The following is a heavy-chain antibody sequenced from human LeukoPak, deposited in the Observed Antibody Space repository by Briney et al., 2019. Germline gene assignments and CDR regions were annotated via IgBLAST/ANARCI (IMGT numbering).Heavy chain of an antibody. Sequence: SQTLSLTCAISGDSVSSNSAAWNWIRQSPSRGLEWLGRTYYRSKWYNDYAVSVKSRITINPDTSKNQFSLQLNSVTPEDTAVYYCARGVHYSTDYYDSSGYYTSKYYFDYWGQGTLVTVSS. CDR2: TYYRSKWYN. CDR1: GDSVSSNSAA. CDR3: ARGVHYSTDYYDSSGYYTSKYYFDY. J-gene: IGHJ4*02. V-gene: IGHV6-1*01. D-gene: IGHD3-22*01.